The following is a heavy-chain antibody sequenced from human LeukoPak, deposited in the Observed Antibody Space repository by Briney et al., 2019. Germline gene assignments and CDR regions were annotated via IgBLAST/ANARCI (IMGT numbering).Heavy chain of an antibody. V-gene: IGHV3-30-3*01. CDR2: ISYDGSSQ. D-gene: IGHD3/OR15-3a*01. Sequence: GGSLRLSCAASGFTFSSYWMHWVRQAPGKGLEWVALISYDGSSQYYADSVKGRFTISRDSSRDTLYLQMDSLRTDDTAVYYCARERTGYYMACWGQGTLVTVSS. J-gene: IGHJ4*02. CDR3: ARERTGYYMAC. CDR1: GFTFSSYW.